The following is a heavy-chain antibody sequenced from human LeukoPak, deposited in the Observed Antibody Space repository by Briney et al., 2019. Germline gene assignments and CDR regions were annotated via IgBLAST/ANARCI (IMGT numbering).Heavy chain of an antibody. D-gene: IGHD6-19*01. J-gene: IGHJ5*02. V-gene: IGHV3-23*01. CDR1: GFTFSSYA. Sequence: GGSLRLSCAASGFTFSSYAISWVRQAPGKGLEWVSSISDSGTSTYYADSVKGRFTISRDNSKNTLYLQMNSLRAEDTALYYCARSYISGWNAFDPWGQGTLVTVSS. CDR3: ARSYISGWNAFDP. CDR2: ISDSGTST.